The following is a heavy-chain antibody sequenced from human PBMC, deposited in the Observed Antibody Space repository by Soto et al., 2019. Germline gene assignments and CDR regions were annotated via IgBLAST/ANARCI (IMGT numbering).Heavy chain of an antibody. CDR3: TAGGYCSSSSCY. V-gene: IGHV3-15*01. Sequence: GGSLRLSCAVSGLPFSNAWMSWVRQAPGKGLEWVGRIKTKTDGGTIDYAAPVKGRFTISRDDSKNVLFLQMNSLKIEDTAVYYCTAGGYCSSSSCYWGQGTLVTVSS. CDR1: GLPFSNAW. D-gene: IGHD2-2*01. CDR2: IKTKTDGGTI. J-gene: IGHJ4*02.